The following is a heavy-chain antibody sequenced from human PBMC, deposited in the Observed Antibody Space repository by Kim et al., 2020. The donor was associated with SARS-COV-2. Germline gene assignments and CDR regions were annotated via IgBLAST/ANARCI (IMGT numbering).Heavy chain of an antibody. J-gene: IGHJ6*03. V-gene: IGHV4-39*01. CDR2: IYYSGST. CDR3: ARLRSTLGYCSSSSCHYMDV. Sequence: SEILSLTCTVSGGSISSSSYYWGWIRQPPGKGLEWIGNIYYSGSTYYNLSLKSRVTISVDTSKNQFSLKLSSVTAADTAVYYCARLRSTLGYCSSSSCHYMDVWGTGTTVTVSS. CDR1: GGSISSSSYY. D-gene: IGHD2-15*01.